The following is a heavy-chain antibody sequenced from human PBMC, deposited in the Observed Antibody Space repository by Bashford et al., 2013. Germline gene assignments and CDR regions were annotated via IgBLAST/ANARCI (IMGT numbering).Heavy chain of an antibody. Sequence: WVRQAPGQGLEWVGWISAHNGNTDYSQKLQGRVTITTDTPTTTVYMELRSLRIDDTAVYYCARDTVAMIPGAGRSWGQGTLVTVSS. CDR2: ISAHNGNT. J-gene: IGHJ4*02. D-gene: IGHD3-16*01. V-gene: IGHV1-18*01. CDR3: ARDTVAMIPGAGRS.